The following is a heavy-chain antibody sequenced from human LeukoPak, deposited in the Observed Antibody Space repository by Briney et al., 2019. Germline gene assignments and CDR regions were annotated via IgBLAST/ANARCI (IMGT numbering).Heavy chain of an antibody. V-gene: IGHV4-4*07. CDR3: ARAVTIFGVVRVDAFDI. CDR1: GGSISSYY. J-gene: IGHJ3*02. D-gene: IGHD3-3*01. Sequence: SETLSLTCTVSGGSISSYYWSWIRQPAGKGLEWIGRIYTSGSTNYNPSLKSRVTMSVDTSKNQFSLKLSSVTAADTAVYYCARAVTIFGVVRVDAFDIWGQGTMVTVSS. CDR2: IYTSGST.